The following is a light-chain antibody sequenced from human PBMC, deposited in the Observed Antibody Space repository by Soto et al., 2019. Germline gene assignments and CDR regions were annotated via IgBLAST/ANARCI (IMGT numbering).Light chain of an antibody. CDR1: SSDVGRYNY. J-gene: IGLJ1*01. CDR3: CSYAGLSTYV. CDR2: EGS. Sequence: QSALTQRASVSVSPGQSITISCTGTSSDVGRYNYVSWYQQHPVKSPKLMIYEGSKRPSGVSKRFYGSKSGNTESVTISGLQAEDEADYDCCSYAGLSTYVVETGNKVTVL. V-gene: IGLV2-23*01.